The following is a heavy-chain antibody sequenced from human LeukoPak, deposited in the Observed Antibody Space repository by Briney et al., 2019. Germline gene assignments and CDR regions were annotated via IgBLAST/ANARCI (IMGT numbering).Heavy chain of an antibody. Sequence: GGSLRLSCAASGFTFSSYSMNWARQAPEKGLEWVSSISSSSSYIYYADSVKGRFTISRDNAKNSLYLQMNSLRAEDTAVYYCARARYGGNFVFDYWGQGTLVTVSS. D-gene: IGHD4-23*01. J-gene: IGHJ4*02. CDR1: GFTFSSYS. CDR2: ISSSSSYI. CDR3: ARARYGGNFVFDY. V-gene: IGHV3-21*01.